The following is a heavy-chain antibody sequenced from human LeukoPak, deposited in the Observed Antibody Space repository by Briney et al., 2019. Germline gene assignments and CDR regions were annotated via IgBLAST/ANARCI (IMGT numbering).Heavy chain of an antibody. J-gene: IGHJ4*02. Sequence: GGSLRLSCAASGFTFSSYSMNWVRQDPGEGLEWVSYISSSSRTIYYADSVKGRFTISRDNAKNSLYLQMNSLRDEDTAVYYCARDLPPGSSGWYLGYWGQGTLVTVSS. CDR1: GFTFSSYS. V-gene: IGHV3-48*02. CDR2: ISSSSRTI. D-gene: IGHD6-19*01. CDR3: ARDLPPGSSGWYLGY.